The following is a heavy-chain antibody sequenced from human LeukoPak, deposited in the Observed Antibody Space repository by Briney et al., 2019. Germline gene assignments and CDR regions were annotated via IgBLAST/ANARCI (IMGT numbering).Heavy chain of an antibody. CDR1: GFTFSDYY. CDR2: ISSSSSYI. Sequence: PGGSLRLSCAASGFTFSDYYMNWVRQAPGKGLEWVSSISSSSSYIYYADSVKGRFTISRDNAKNSLYLQMNSLRAEDTAVYYCARDRPYCSSTSCPLDYWGQGTLVTVSS. CDR3: ARDRPYCSSTSCPLDY. D-gene: IGHD2-2*01. V-gene: IGHV3-21*01. J-gene: IGHJ4*02.